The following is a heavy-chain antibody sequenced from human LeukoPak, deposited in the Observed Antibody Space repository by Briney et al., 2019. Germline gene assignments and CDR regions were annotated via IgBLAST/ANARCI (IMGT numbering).Heavy chain of an antibody. CDR3: ARGSRVLGYSSGYSQRYYFDY. Sequence: ASVKVSCKASGYTFTSYYMHWVRQAPGQGLKWMGIINPSGGSTSYARKFQGRVTMTRDTSTSTVYMELSSLRSEDTAVYYCARGSRVLGYSSGYSQRYYFDYWGQGTLVTVSS. CDR2: INPSGGST. V-gene: IGHV1-46*01. D-gene: IGHD6-19*01. J-gene: IGHJ4*02. CDR1: GYTFTSYY.